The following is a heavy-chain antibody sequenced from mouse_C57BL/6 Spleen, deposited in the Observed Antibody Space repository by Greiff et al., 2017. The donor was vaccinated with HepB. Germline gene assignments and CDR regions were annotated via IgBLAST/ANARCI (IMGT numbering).Heavy chain of an antibody. CDR3: ARVYGSSPYWYFDV. Sequence: QVQLQQSGPELVKPGASVKISCKASGYAFSSSWMNWVKQRPGKGLEWIGRIYPGDGDTNYNGKFKGKATLTADKSSSTAYMQLSSLTSEDSAVYFCARVYGSSPYWYFDVWGTGTTVTVSS. J-gene: IGHJ1*03. CDR2: IYPGDGDT. D-gene: IGHD1-1*01. CDR1: GYAFSSSW. V-gene: IGHV1-82*01.